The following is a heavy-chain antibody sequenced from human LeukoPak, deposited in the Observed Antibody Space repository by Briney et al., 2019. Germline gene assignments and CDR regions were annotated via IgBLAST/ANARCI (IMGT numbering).Heavy chain of an antibody. D-gene: IGHD5-12*01. Sequence: GGSLRLSCAASGFTFSNAWMSWVRQAPGKGLEWVGHIKSKTDGGTTDCAAPVKGRFTISRDDSKNTVYLQMNSLKTEDTAVYYCSINSGYEGLFDYWGQGTLVTVSS. CDR2: IKSKTDGGTT. V-gene: IGHV3-15*01. CDR3: SINSGYEGLFDY. J-gene: IGHJ4*02. CDR1: GFTFSNAW.